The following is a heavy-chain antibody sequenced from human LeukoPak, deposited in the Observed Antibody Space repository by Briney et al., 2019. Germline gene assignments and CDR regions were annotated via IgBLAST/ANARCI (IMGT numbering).Heavy chain of an antibody. CDR3: ARGPEGLDAFDI. CDR1: GGSISSGGYY. D-gene: IGHD3/OR15-3a*01. Sequence: SETLSLTCTVSGGSISSGGYYWSWIRQHPGKGLEWIGYIYYSGSTYYNPSLKSRVTISVDTSKNQFSLKLSSVTAADTAVYYCARGPEGLDAFDIWGQGTMVTVSS. CDR2: IYYSGST. V-gene: IGHV4-31*03. J-gene: IGHJ3*02.